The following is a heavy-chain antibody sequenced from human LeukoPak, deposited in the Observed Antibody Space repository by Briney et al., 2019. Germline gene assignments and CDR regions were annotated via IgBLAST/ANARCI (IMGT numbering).Heavy chain of an antibody. CDR2: INPNSGGT. CDR1: GYTFTGYY. J-gene: IGHJ4*02. Sequence: ASVKVSCKASGYTFTGYYNHWVRQAPGQGLEWMGWINPNSGGTNYAQKFQGRVTMTRDTSISTAYMELSRLRSDDTAVYYCVRGRGDSSGYYYVSDDYWGQGTLVAVSS. V-gene: IGHV1-2*02. D-gene: IGHD3-22*01. CDR3: VRGRGDSSGYYYVSDDY.